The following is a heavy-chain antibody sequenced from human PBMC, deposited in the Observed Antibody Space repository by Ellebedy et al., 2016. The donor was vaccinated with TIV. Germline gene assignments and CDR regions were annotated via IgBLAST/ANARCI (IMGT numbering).Heavy chain of an antibody. CDR3: ERDEGGWGSLSY. CDR1: GGSISSGAFY. J-gene: IGHJ4*02. D-gene: IGHD3-10*01. Sequence: MPSETLSLTCTVSGGSISSGAFYWTWLRQQPGKGLEWIGNIYCSGSTYYRPSLKTPVTISLDTSNNQFSLRLNSVTAADTAVYYCERDEGGWGSLSYWGQGTLVTVSS. CDR2: IYCSGST. V-gene: IGHV4-31*01.